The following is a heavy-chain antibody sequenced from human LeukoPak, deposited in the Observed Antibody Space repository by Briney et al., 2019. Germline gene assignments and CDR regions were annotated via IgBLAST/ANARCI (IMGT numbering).Heavy chain of an antibody. Sequence: GASVKVSCKASGYTFTGYYMHWVRQAPGQGLEWMGWINPNSGGTNYAQKFQGRVTMTGDMSTSTVYMELSSLRSEDTAVYYCAREFRGYSSSSALDYWGQGTLVTVSS. CDR3: AREFRGYSSSSALDY. V-gene: IGHV1-2*02. J-gene: IGHJ4*02. CDR1: GYTFTGYY. D-gene: IGHD6-6*01. CDR2: INPNSGGT.